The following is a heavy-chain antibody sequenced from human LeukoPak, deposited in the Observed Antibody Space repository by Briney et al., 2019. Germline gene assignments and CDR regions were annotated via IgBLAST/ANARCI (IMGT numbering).Heavy chain of an antibody. Sequence: PSETLSLTCAVHGGYLSDYSGYYWSWIRQPPGKGLEWIGEINHGGGTDYNPSLKSRVTISVDTSKKQLSLKLSSVTAADTAVYYCANPFRWNYGGFGSWGQGTLVTVSS. CDR1: GGYLSDYSGYY. CDR3: ANPFRWNYGGFGS. D-gene: IGHD1-7*01. V-gene: IGHV4-34*01. J-gene: IGHJ5*02. CDR2: INHGGGT.